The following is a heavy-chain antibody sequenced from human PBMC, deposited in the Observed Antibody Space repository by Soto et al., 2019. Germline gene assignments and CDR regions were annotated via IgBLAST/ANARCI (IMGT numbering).Heavy chain of an antibody. CDR2: INAGNGNT. CDR3: ARVSVSSGWYNWFDP. J-gene: IGHJ5*02. Sequence: SVKVSCKASGYTFTSYAMHWVRQAPGQRLEWMGWINAGNGNTKYSQKFQGRVTITRDTSASTAYMELSSLRSEDTAVYYWARVSVSSGWYNWFDPCCQGPLVTVFS. V-gene: IGHV1-3*01. CDR1: GYTFTSYA. D-gene: IGHD6-19*01.